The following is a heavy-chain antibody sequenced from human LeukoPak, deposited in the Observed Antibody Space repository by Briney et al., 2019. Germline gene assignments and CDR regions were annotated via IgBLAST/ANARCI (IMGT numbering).Heavy chain of an antibody. D-gene: IGHD2-21*01. J-gene: IGHJ4*02. Sequence: ASETLSLTCTVSGGSISSSIYYWGWIRQPPGKGLEWIGGIFYSGSTYYNPSLKSRVTISVDTSKNQFSLKLSSVTAEHTAVYYCARRARGCDLYYFRYWEKGNLVTVSS. CDR1: GGSISSSIYY. CDR2: IFYSGST. V-gene: IGHV4-39*01. CDR3: ARRARGCDLYYFRY.